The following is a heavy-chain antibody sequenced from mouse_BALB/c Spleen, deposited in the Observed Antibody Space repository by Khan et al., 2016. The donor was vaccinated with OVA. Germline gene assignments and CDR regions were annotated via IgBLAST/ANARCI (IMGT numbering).Heavy chain of an antibody. V-gene: IGHV1S81*02. Sequence: VQLQESGAELVKPGASVKLSCKASGYTFTSYYMYWVKQMPGQGLEWIGEINPNNGGTNFNEKFKSKATLTVDKSSSTAYMQLSSLTSEDSAVYYCTRSGYGSFAYWGQGTLVTVSA. J-gene: IGHJ3*01. CDR1: GYTFTSYY. CDR2: INPNNGGT. CDR3: TRSGYGSFAY. D-gene: IGHD2-2*01.